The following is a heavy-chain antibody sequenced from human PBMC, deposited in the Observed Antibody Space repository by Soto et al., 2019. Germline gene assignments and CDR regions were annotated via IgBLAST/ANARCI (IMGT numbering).Heavy chain of an antibody. CDR3: ARSTIAPRLFMYPFDY. J-gene: IGHJ4*02. V-gene: IGHV4-39*01. D-gene: IGHD6-6*01. CDR1: GDSITSSSYY. Sequence: SEXLSLTCTVSGDSITSSSYYWGWIRQPPGKGLECIGNIYYDGNTYYNPSLKSRVAISLDTSKNQFSLRLNSVTAADTAVYYCARSTIAPRLFMYPFDYWGQGTLVTVSS. CDR2: IYYDGNT.